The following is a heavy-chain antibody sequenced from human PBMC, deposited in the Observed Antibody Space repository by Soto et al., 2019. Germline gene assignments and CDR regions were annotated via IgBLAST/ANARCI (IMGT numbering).Heavy chain of an antibody. J-gene: IGHJ4*02. V-gene: IGHV4-59*01. CDR3: TRVGGYYGDYPKFDY. Sequence: SETLSLTCTVSGGTISNYYWSWIRQPPGKGLEWMGYMYYSGSTKYNPSLKSRVTISVGTSKNQFFLKLNSVTAADTAVYYCTRVGGYYGDYPKFDYWGQGTLVTVSS. D-gene: IGHD4-17*01. CDR2: MYYSGST. CDR1: GGTISNYY.